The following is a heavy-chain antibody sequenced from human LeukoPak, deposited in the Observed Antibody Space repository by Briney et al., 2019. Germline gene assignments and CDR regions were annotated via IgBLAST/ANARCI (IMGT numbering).Heavy chain of an antibody. V-gene: IGHV4-30-4*01. CDR1: GGSISSGDYY. CDR3: ARETRLRYCTNGVRHQP. Sequence: SETLSLTCTVSGGSISSGDYYWSWIRQPPGKGLEWIGYIYYSGSTYYNPSLKSRVTISVDTSKNQFSLKLSSVTAADTAVYYCARETRLRYCTNGVRHQPWGQGTLVTVSS. D-gene: IGHD2-8*01. CDR2: IYYSGST. J-gene: IGHJ5*02.